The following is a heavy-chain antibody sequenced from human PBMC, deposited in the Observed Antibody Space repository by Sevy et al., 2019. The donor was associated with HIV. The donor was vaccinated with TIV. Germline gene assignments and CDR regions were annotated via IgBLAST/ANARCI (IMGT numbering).Heavy chain of an antibody. CDR3: EWAGYSSGWYPLDY. J-gene: IGHJ4*02. Sequence: ASVKVSCKASGGTFSSYAISWVRQAPGQGLEWMGGIIPIFGTANYSQKFQGRVTITADKSTSTAYMELSSLRSEDSAVYYCEWAGYSSGWYPLDYWGQGTLVTVSS. V-gene: IGHV1-69*06. CDR2: IIPIFGTA. D-gene: IGHD6-19*01. CDR1: GGTFSSYA.